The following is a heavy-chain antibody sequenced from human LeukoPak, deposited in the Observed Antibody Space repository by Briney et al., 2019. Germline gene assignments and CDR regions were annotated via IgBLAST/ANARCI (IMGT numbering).Heavy chain of an antibody. CDR1: GGSISSHY. D-gene: IGHD3-16*01. Sequence: PSETLSLTCTVSGGSISSHYWSWIRQPPGKGLEWIGCVYNSGSAEYNPSLKSRATISVDTSKNQFSLRLTSATAADTAVYYCARDRSRLGELSPWGQGTLVTVSS. J-gene: IGHJ5*02. V-gene: IGHV4-59*11. CDR2: VYNSGSA. CDR3: ARDRSRLGELSP.